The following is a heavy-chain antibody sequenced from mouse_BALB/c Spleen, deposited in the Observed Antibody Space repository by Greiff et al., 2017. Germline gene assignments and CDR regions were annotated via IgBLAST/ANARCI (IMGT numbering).Heavy chain of an antibody. D-gene: IGHD1-1*01. V-gene: IGHV3-6*02. Sequence: EVQLQESGPGLVKPSQSLSLTCSATGYSFTSGSFWNWIRPFPGNILEWMGFISYDGSNNYNPSLKNRFTLTRDTSKNQFFLKLNSVTTEDTATYCCHNGSSHYYAMDDWGQGTSVTVSA. CDR2: ISYDGSN. CDR3: HNGSSHYYAMDD. J-gene: IGHJ4*01. CDR1: GYSFTSGSF.